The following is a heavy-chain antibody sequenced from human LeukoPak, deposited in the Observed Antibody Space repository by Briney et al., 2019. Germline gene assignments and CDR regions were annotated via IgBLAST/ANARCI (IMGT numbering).Heavy chain of an antibody. D-gene: IGHD3-10*01. J-gene: IGHJ4*02. CDR1: GFTFSDYY. CDR2: ISSSSSYT. Sequence: GGSLRLSCAASGFTFSDYYMSWIRQAPGKGLEWVSYISSSSSYTNYADSVKGRFTISRDNAKNSLYLQMNSLRAEDTAVYYCARHYGSGSYYRYLDYWGQGTLVTVSS. CDR3: ARHYGSGSYYRYLDY. V-gene: IGHV3-11*03.